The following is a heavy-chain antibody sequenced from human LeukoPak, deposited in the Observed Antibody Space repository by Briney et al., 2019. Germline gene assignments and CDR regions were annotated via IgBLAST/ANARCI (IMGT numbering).Heavy chain of an antibody. J-gene: IGHJ4*02. V-gene: IGHV3-11*04. CDR3: ARTARHLDY. Sequence: GGSLRLSCEASGFTFSDPYMSWIRQAPGKGLECLSYISGSGTDINYADSVRGRFTVSRDNAKNLLYLQMNDLRVEDTAVYYCARTARHLDYWGQGTLVTVSS. CDR2: ISGSGTDI. CDR1: GFTFSDPY. D-gene: IGHD5-18*01.